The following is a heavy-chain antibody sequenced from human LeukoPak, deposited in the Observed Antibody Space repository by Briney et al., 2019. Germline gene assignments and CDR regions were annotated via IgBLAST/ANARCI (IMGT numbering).Heavy chain of an antibody. D-gene: IGHD1-26*01. J-gene: IGHJ4*02. CDR3: ARGRGGATTGFDH. Sequence: SETLSLTCTVSGGSINSADYYWSWIRQHPGKGLEWIGYIYYSGSRYYNPSLKSRVSISIDTSKNQFSLNLSSVTAADTAVYYCARGRGGATTGFDHWGQGTLVTVSS. CDR2: IYYSGSR. V-gene: IGHV4-31*03. CDR1: GGSINSADYY.